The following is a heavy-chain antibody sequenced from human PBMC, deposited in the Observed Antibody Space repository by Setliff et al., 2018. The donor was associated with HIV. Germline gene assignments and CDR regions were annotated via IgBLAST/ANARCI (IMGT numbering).Heavy chain of an antibody. Sequence: GESLKISCKGSGYSFTSYWIGWVRQMPGKGLEWMGIIYPGDSDTRYSPSFQGQFTFSADKSISTAYLQWSSLKASASAIYDGGGGGGSGRYGLHWGQGTLVTVSS. D-gene: IGHD3-10*01. J-gene: IGHJ4*02. CDR2: IYPGDSDT. V-gene: IGHV5-51*01. CDR3: GGGGGSGRYGLH. CDR1: GYSFTSYW.